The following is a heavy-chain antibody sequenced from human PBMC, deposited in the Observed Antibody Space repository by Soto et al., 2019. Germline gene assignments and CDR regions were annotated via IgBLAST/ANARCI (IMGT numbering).Heavy chain of an antibody. CDR3: AKDRGWLIMDAFDI. CDR2: ISYDGSNK. CDR1: GFTFSSYG. D-gene: IGHD6-19*01. V-gene: IGHV3-30*18. Sequence: QVQLVESGGGVVQPGRSLRLSCAASGFTFSSYGMHWVRQAPGKGLEWVAVISYDGSNKYYADSVKGRFTISRDNSKNTLYLKMNSLRAEDTAVYYCAKDRGWLIMDAFDIWGQGTMVTVSS. J-gene: IGHJ3*02.